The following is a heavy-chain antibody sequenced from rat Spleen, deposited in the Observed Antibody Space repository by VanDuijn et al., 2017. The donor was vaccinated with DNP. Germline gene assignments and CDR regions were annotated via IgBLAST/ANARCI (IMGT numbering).Heavy chain of an antibody. CDR3: ATQHSANCYDAPYAMDV. J-gene: IGHJ4*01. D-gene: IGHD1-12*01. V-gene: IGHV5S10*01. CDR1: GFTFSDYN. CDR2: IIYDGSRT. Sequence: EVQLVESGGGLVQPGRSLKLSCAASGFTFSDYNMAWVRQAPKKGLEWVATIIYDGSRTYYRDSVKGRFTISRDNAKSTLYLQMDSLRSEDTATYYCATQHSANCYDAPYAMDVWGQRTSVTVSS.